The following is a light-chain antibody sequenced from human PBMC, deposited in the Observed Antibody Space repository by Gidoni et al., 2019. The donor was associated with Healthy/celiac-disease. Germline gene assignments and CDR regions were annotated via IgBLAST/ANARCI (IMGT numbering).Light chain of an antibody. CDR1: QSVSSN. Sequence: EMVLPHSPATLSVSPGERATLSCRASQSVSSNLAWYQQKPGQAPRPLIYCASTRATGIPARFSGSGSGTDFTLTISSLQSEDFAVYYCQQYNNWPPLTFGGGTKVEIK. J-gene: IGKJ4*01. CDR2: CAS. CDR3: QQYNNWPPLT. V-gene: IGKV3-15*01.